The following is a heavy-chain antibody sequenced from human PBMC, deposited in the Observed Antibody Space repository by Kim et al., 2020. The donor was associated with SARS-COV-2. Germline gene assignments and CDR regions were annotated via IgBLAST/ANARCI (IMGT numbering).Heavy chain of an antibody. V-gene: IGHV3-53*01. Sequence: ADTVKGRVTVSRDNSKNTLYLQMNSLRAEDTAVYYCARIRSGYFDYWGQGTLVTVSS. J-gene: IGHJ4*02. D-gene: IGHD3-22*01. CDR3: ARIRSGYFDY.